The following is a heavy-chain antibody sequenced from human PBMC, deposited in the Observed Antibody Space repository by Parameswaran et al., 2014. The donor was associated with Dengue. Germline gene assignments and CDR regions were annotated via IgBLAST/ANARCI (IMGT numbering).Heavy chain of an antibody. D-gene: IGHD6-6*01. CDR3: ARDYSSSSSPFDY. J-gene: IGHJ4*02. V-gene: IGHV4-38-2*02. CDR2: LSYGST. Sequence: WIRQLQEGAGVDWEYLSYGSTYYNPSLKSRVTISVDTSKNQFSLKLSSVTAADTAVYYCARDYSSSSSPFDYWGQGTLVTVSS.